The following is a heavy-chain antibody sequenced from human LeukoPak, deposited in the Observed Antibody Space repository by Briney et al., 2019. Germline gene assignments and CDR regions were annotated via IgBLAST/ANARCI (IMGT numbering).Heavy chain of an antibody. D-gene: IGHD5-18*01. CDR1: GGSISSNNW. CDR3: ARDVGTALVTGDY. Sequence: SETLSLTCGVSGGSISSNNWWSWVRQPPGQGLGWIGEIYHSGSANYNPSLKSRVTISVDKSKNQLSLKLISVTAADTAVYYCARDVGTALVTGDYWGQGTLVTVSS. V-gene: IGHV4-4*02. CDR2: IYHSGSA. J-gene: IGHJ4*02.